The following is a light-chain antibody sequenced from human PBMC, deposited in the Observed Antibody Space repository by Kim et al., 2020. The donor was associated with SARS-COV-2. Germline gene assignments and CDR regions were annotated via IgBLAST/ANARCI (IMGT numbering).Light chain of an antibody. V-gene: IGKV3-15*01. CDR2: GAS. CDR1: HTIVSA. J-gene: IGKJ5*01. Sequence: SPGDTTTRPCRSSHTIVSALAWYPHKPGQAPRLLIYGASVRATGIPARFSGSGSGTDFTLTISSLQSEDYAVYYCQQYHNWPPVTFGQGTRLEIK. CDR3: QQYHNWPPVT.